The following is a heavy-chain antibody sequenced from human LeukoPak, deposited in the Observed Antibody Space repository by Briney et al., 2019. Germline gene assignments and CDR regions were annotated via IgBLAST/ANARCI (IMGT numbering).Heavy chain of an antibody. CDR3: AKGVYSSSWYGGSYGMDV. CDR2: ISGSGGST. Sequence: GGSLRLSCAASGFTFSSYAMSWVRQAPGKGLECVSAISGSGGSTYYADSVKGRFTISRDNSKNTLYLQMNSLRAEDTAVYYCAKGVYSSSWYGGSYGMDVWGQGTTVTVS. CDR1: GFTFSSYA. D-gene: IGHD6-13*01. J-gene: IGHJ6*02. V-gene: IGHV3-23*01.